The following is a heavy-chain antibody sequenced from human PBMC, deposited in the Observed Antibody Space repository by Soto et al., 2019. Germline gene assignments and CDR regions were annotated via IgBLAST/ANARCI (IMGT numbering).Heavy chain of an antibody. D-gene: IGHD3-22*01. J-gene: IGHJ4*02. Sequence: SQTLSPTCAISVDSVSSNSAAWNWIRQSPSRGLEWLGRTYYRSKWYNDYAASVKSRIPINPDTSKNQFSLQLNSVTPEDTAVYSCARAAKKKTYYYDSSGLGHLDYWGQGTLVTVSS. CDR1: VDSVSSNSAA. CDR3: ARAAKKKTYYYDSSGLGHLDY. V-gene: IGHV6-1*01. CDR2: TYYRSKWYN.